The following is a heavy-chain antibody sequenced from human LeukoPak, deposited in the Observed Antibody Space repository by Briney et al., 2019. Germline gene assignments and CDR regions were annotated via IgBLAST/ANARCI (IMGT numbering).Heavy chain of an antibody. J-gene: IGHJ5*02. CDR2: IYYSGST. CDR3: ARVPSMVRGVIIGNWFDP. Sequence: SETLSLTCTVSGGSISSGGYYWSWIRQHPGKGLEWIGYIYYSGSTYYNPSLKSRVTISVDTSKNQFSLKLSSVTAADTAAYYCARVPSMVRGVIIGNWFDPWGQGTLVTVSS. CDR1: GGSISSGGYY. D-gene: IGHD3-10*01. V-gene: IGHV4-31*03.